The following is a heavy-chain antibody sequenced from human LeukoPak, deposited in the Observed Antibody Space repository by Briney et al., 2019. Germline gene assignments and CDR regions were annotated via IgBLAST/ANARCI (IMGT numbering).Heavy chain of an antibody. J-gene: IGHJ4*02. D-gene: IGHD3-10*01. V-gene: IGHV1-2*06. CDR3: ARDRYYGSGAFYNVFDY. CDR1: GYTFIGYY. CDR2: IDPNSGVT. Sequence: ASVKVSCKASGYTFIGYYMHWVRQAPGQGLEWMGRIDPNSGVTNYAQKFQGRVTVTRDTSISTAYMDLSRLRSDDTAVYYCARDRYYGSGAFYNVFDYWGQGTLVTVSS.